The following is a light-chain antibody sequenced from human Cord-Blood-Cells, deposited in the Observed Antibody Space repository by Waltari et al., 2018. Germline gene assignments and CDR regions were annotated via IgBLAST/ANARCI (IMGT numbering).Light chain of an antibody. J-gene: IGKJ4*01. Sequence: DIQLTQFPSSLSASVGDRVTITCRASHGISSYLNWDQQKPGKAPKLLIYAASSLQSGVPSRFSGSGSGTDFTLNISSLQPEDFATYYCQQSYSTPHFGGGTKVEIK. CDR2: AAS. V-gene: IGKV1-39*01. CDR3: QQSYSTPH. CDR1: HGISSY.